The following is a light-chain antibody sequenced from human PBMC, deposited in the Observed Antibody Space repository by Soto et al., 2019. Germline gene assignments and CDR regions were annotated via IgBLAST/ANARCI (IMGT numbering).Light chain of an antibody. CDR2: GAS. Sequence: EILRTQCPATLSVSTGARATLAGMASQSVSSNLAWYQQKPGQAPRLLIYGASTRATGIPARFSGSGSGTEFTLTICSLQAEDVAVYYCQQYYSTPVAFCQGTRVEIK. CDR3: QQYYSTPVA. V-gene: IGKV3-15*01. J-gene: IGKJ5*01. CDR1: QSVSSN.